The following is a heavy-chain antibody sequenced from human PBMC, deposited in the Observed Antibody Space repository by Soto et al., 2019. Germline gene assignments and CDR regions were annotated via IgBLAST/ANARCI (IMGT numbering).Heavy chain of an antibody. D-gene: IGHD6-19*01. Sequence: QVQLVESGGGVVQPGRSLRLSCAASGFTFSSYGMHWVRQAPGKGLEWVAVIWYDGSNKYYADSVKGRFTISRDNSKNTLDLQMNSLRAEDTAVYYCARAGGSGWLLVWYFDYWGQGTLVTVSS. J-gene: IGHJ4*02. CDR2: IWYDGSNK. V-gene: IGHV3-33*01. CDR1: GFTFSSYG. CDR3: ARAGGSGWLLVWYFDY.